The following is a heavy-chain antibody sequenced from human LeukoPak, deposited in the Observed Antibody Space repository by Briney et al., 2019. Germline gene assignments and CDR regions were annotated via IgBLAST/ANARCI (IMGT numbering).Heavy chain of an antibody. J-gene: IGHJ4*02. D-gene: IGHD3-3*01. V-gene: IGHV3-23*01. CDR3: AKEYYDFWSGYPHDY. CDR1: GFTFSSYA. CDR2: ISNSDGST. Sequence: GGSLRLSCAASGFTFSSYAMSWVRQAPGKGLEWVSTISNSDGSTYYADSVKGRFSISRDNAENTLYLQMNSLRAEDTAVYYCAKEYYDFWSGYPHDYWGQGTLVTVSS.